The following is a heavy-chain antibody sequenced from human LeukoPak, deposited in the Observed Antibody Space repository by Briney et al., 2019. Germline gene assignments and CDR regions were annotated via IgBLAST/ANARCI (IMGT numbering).Heavy chain of an antibody. V-gene: IGHV1-2*02. CDR2: INPNSGGT. J-gene: IGHJ4*02. D-gene: IGHD3-10*01. Sequence: GASVKVSCKASGYTFTSYGISWVRQAPGQGLEWMGWINPNSGGTNYAQKFQGRVTMTRDTSISTAYMELSSLRSEDTAVYYCARGLGFGRENYWGQGTLVTVSS. CDR1: GYTFTSYG. CDR3: ARGLGFGRENY.